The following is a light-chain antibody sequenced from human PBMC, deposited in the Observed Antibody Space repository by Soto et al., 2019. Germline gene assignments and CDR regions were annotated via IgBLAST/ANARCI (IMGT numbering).Light chain of an antibody. CDR1: SGSVVSNY. CDR2: ENN. Sequence: NFLLTQPHSVSESPGKTVTISCTRSSGSVVSNYVQWYQQRPGSAPTPVIYENNQRPSGVPDRFFGSIDSSSNSAYLTISGLKPEDEADYYWQSYDRSSQVFCAVTKLTVL. CDR3: QSYDRSSQV. V-gene: IGLV6-57*03. J-gene: IGLJ3*02.